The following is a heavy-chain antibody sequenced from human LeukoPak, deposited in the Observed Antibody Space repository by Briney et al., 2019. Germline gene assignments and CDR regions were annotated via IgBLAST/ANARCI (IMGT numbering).Heavy chain of an antibody. CDR3: AIGPGGYYFDY. D-gene: IGHD3-3*01. V-gene: IGHV4-34*01. CDR2: INQSGNT. CDR1: GGSFGGYY. J-gene: IGHJ4*02. Sequence: SETLSLTCSVCGGSFGGYYWSWIRQPPGKGPEWIAEINQSGNTNYNPSLKSRVTISVDTSKNQFSLKLSSVTAADTAVYFCAIGPGGYYFDYWGQGTLVTVSS.